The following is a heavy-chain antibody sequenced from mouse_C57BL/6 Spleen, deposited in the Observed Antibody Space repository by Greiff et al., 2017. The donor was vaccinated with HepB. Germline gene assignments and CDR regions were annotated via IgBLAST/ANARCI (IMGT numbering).Heavy chain of an antibody. D-gene: IGHD4-1*01. CDR3: ARNWENWYFDV. J-gene: IGHJ1*03. CDR2: ISYDGSN. V-gene: IGHV3-6*01. Sequence: EVKVEESGPGLVKPSQSLSLTCSVTVYSFTSGYYWYWIRQFPGNKLEWMGYISYDGSNNYNPSLKNRISITRDTSKNQFFLKLNSVTTEDTATYYCARNWENWYFDVWGTGTTVTVSS. CDR1: VYSFTSGYY.